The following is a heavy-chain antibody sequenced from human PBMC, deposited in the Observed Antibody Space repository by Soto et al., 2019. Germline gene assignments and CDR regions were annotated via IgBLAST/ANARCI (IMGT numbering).Heavy chain of an antibody. J-gene: IGHJ3*02. CDR2: ISGSGVST. CDR3: AKFYCISIMCQVPAAKSTGGFEI. CDR1: GFTFSSYA. D-gene: IGHD2-2*01. Sequence: EPQLLESGGGLGHPGGSLRLSCAASGFTFSSYAMSWVRQAPGKGLEWVAAISGSGVSTYYADSVRGRSTISRDNSKITVDLQMNSLRAEDTAVYYCAKFYCISIMCQVPAAKSTGGFEIWGQGTLVTVS. V-gene: IGHV3-23*01.